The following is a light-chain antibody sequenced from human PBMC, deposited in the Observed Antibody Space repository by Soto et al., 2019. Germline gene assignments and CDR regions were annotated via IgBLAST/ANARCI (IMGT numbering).Light chain of an antibody. CDR1: QSVSSY. J-gene: IGKJ3*01. CDR2: DAS. V-gene: IGKV3-11*01. Sequence: EIVLTQSPATLSLSPGERATLSCRASQSVSSYLAWYQQKPDQAPRLLIYDASNRATGIPARFSGSGSGTAFTLTISSLEPEDFAVYYCQQRSTFGHGTKVDIK. CDR3: QQRST.